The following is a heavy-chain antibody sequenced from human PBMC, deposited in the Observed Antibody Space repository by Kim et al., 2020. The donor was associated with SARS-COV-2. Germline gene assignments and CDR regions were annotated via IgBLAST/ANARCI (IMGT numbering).Heavy chain of an antibody. CDR3: ARRAYYYYGSGSYHYFDY. D-gene: IGHD3-10*01. V-gene: IGHV4-34*01. CDR2: INHSGST. J-gene: IGHJ4*02. Sequence: SETLSLTCAVYGGSFSGYYWSWIRQPPGKGLEWIGEINHSGSTNYNPSLKSRVTISVDTSKNQFSLKLSSVTAADTAVYYCARRAYYYYGSGSYHYFDYWGQGTLVTVSS. CDR1: GGSFSGYY.